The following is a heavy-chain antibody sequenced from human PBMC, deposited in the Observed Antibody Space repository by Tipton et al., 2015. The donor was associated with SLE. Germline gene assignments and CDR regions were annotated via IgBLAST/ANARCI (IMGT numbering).Heavy chain of an antibody. D-gene: IGHD6-6*01. CDR2: ISFDGSNK. CDR3: AKDGPSSIAARRGDWFDP. J-gene: IGHJ5*02. CDR1: GFSFSTFG. Sequence: SLRLSCAASGFSFSTFGMHWVRQAPGKGLEWVAFISFDGSNKYYGDSVKGRFTISRDNSKNTLYLQMNSLRAEDTAVYYCAKDGPSSIAARRGDWFDPWGQGTLVTVSS. V-gene: IGHV3-30*18.